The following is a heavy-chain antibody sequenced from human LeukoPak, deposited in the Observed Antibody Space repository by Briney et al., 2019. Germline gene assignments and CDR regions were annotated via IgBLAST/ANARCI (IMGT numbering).Heavy chain of an antibody. D-gene: IGHD5-18*01. CDR1: GGSISSGSYY. CDR2: SYTSGST. CDR3: ARDGRRGYSYGYYFDY. Sequence: PSQTLSLTCTVSGGSISSGSYYWSWIRQPAGKGLEWIGRSYTSGSTNYNPSLKSRVTISVDTSKNKFSLKLSSVTAADTAVYYCARDGRRGYSYGYYFDYWGQGTLVTVSS. J-gene: IGHJ4*02. V-gene: IGHV4-61*02.